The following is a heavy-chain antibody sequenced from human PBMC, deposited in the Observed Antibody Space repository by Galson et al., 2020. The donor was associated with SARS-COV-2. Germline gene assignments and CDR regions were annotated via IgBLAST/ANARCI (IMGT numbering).Heavy chain of an antibody. D-gene: IGHD5-12*01. J-gene: IGHJ4*01. CDR3: ARKTSTYDV. V-gene: IGHV4-39*07. Sequence: ASETLTLTCTASSGNIDSTSYYWGRHRPPPGKGLEWIGSIYFNGSTFYNPSLMSRVTMSIDTSKNQFSLRLTTVTAADTALYFCARKTSTYDVWGPGAQVTVS. CDR1: SGNIDSTSYY. CDR2: IYFNGST.